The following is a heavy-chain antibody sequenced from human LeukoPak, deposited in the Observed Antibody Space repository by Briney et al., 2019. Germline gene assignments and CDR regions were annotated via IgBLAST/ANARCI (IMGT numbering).Heavy chain of an antibody. D-gene: IGHD1-1*01. CDR1: GFTFSSYG. CDR3: AKDHLTNGMDV. V-gene: IGHV3-30*18. J-gene: IGHJ6*02. CDR2: ISYDGSNK. Sequence: GGSLRLSCAASGFTFSSYGMHWVRQAPGKGLEWVAVISYDGSNKYYADSVKGRFTISRGNSKNTLYLQMNSLRAEDTAVYYCAKDHLTNGMDVWGQGTTVTVSS.